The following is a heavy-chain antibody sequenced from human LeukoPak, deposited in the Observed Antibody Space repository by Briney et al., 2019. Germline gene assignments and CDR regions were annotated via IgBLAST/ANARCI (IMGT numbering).Heavy chain of an antibody. J-gene: IGHJ4*02. CDR1: GFTFDDYT. CDR3: AREGAPYYYDRTTFDY. D-gene: IGHD3-22*01. CDR2: IRYDGSNK. V-gene: IGHV3-30*02. Sequence: GGSLRLSCAASGFTFDDYTMHWVRQAPGKGLEWVAFIRYDGSNKYYADSVKGRFTISRDNSKNTLYLQMNSLRAEDTAVYYCAREGAPYYYDRTTFDYWGQGTLVTVSS.